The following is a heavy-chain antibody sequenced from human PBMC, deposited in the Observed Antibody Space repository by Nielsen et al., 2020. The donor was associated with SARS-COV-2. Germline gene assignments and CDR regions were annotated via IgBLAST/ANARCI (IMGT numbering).Heavy chain of an antibody. Sequence: SVKVSCKASGGNFRTYTFNWVRQAPGQGLEWMGGIIPIFERTNYAQKFQGRVTVTADESTSTAYMELSSLRSEDTAVYYCARAMRNDFWSGYYHNWFDPWGQGTLVTVSS. J-gene: IGHJ5*02. CDR3: ARAMRNDFWSGYYHNWFDP. D-gene: IGHD3-3*01. CDR2: IIPIFERT. CDR1: GGNFRTYT. V-gene: IGHV1-69*13.